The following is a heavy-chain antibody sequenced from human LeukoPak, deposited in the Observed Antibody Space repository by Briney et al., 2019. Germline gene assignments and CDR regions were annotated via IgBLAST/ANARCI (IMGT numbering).Heavy chain of an antibody. V-gene: IGHV4-34*01. D-gene: IGHD3-22*01. CDR1: GFTFSDYY. J-gene: IGHJ3*02. Sequence: TGGSLRLSCAASGFTFSDYYWSWIRQPPGKGLEWIGEINHSGSTNYNPSLKSRVTISVDTSKNQFSLKLSSVTAADTAVYYCARPMIVVKYAFDIWGQGTMVTVSS. CDR3: ARPMIVVKYAFDI. CDR2: INHSGST.